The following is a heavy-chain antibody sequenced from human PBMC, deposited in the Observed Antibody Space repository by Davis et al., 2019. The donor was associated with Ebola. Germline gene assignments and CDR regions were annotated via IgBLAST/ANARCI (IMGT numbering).Heavy chain of an antibody. Sequence: GSLRLSCAVYGGSFSGYYWSWIRQPPGKGLEWIGEINHSGSTNYNPSLKSRVTISVDTSKNQFSLKLSSVTAADTAVYYCASGGHYGVPLADYWGQGTLVTVSS. CDR2: INHSGST. V-gene: IGHV4-34*01. J-gene: IGHJ4*02. D-gene: IGHD4-17*01. CDR3: ASGGHYGVPLADY. CDR1: GGSFSGYY.